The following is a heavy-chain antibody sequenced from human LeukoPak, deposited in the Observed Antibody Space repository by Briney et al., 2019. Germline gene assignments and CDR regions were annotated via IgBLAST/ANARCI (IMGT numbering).Heavy chain of an antibody. J-gene: IGHJ5*02. CDR1: GFTFNIYA. Sequence: GGSLRLSCAASGFTFNIYAMSWVRLAPGKGLQWVASMCGSVGCTYYADSVKGRFTISRDNSKNTPYLQMNSLRAEDTAIYYCARDRPIYHESNGHYYQRDGDHWGQGTLVTVSS. V-gene: IGHV3-23*01. CDR2: MCGSVGCT. CDR3: ARDRPIYHESNGHYYQRDGDH. D-gene: IGHD3-22*01.